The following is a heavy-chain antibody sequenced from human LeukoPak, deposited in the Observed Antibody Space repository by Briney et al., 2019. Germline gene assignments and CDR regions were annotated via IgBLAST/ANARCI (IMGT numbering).Heavy chain of an antibody. J-gene: IGHJ4*02. Sequence: SETLSLTCGVSGGSITTTNWWTWVRQPPGKGLEWVGEVHFDGRSNYNPTTESRLSISVDLSENHISLRLTSVTAADTAVYYCAREGGFYRPLDYSGQGTLVTVSS. CDR3: AREGGFYRPLDY. CDR2: VHFDGRS. D-gene: IGHD3-3*01. CDR1: GGSITTTNW. V-gene: IGHV4-4*02.